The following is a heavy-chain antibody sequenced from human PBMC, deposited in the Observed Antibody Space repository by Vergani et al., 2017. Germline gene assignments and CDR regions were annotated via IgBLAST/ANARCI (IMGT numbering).Heavy chain of an antibody. Sequence: QVQLQESGPGLVKPSQTLTLTCTFSGGSISSGSYSWSWIRQPPGKGLEWIGYIYYSGSTNYNPSLKSRVTISVDTSKNQFSLKLSSVTAADTAVYYCARDHWGQIDYWGQGTLVTVSS. D-gene: IGHD7-27*01. J-gene: IGHJ4*02. CDR3: ARDHWGQIDY. CDR2: IYYSGST. V-gene: IGHV4-61*01. CDR1: GGSISSGSYS.